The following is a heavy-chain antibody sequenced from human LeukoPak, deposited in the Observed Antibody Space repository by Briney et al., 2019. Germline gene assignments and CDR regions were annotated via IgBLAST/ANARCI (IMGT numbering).Heavy chain of an antibody. CDR2: INHSGGT. Sequence: SETLSLTCAVYGGSFSGYYWSWIRQPPGKGLEWIGEINHSGGTNYNPSLKSRVTISVDTSKNQFSLKLSSVTAADTAVYYCARGKGGAGGYYYYGMDVWGKGTTVTVSS. V-gene: IGHV4-34*01. CDR3: ARGKGGAGGYYYYGMDV. CDR1: GGSFSGYY. J-gene: IGHJ6*04. D-gene: IGHD3-16*01.